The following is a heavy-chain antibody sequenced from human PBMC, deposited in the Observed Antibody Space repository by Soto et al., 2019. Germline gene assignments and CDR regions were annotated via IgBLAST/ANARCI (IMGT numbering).Heavy chain of an antibody. CDR3: ARGDIEAAHYYYGMDV. J-gene: IGHJ6*02. D-gene: IGHD5-12*01. V-gene: IGHV1-2*02. CDR1: GYTFTGYY. Sequence: ASVKVSCKASGYTFTGYYMHWVRQAPGQGLEWMGWINPNSGGTNYAQKFQGRVTMTRDTSISTAYMELSRLRSDDTAVYYCARGDIEAAHYYYGMDVWGQGTTVTVSS. CDR2: INPNSGGT.